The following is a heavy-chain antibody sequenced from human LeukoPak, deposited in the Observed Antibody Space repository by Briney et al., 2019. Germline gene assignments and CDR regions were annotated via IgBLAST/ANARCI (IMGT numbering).Heavy chain of an antibody. J-gene: IGHJ4*02. CDR1: GYSISSSYY. Sequence: ASETLSLTCAVSGYSISSSYYWGCIRQPPGKGLEWIGSLYHSGNTYYNPSLKSRVTISVDTSMNQFSLKLRSVTAADTAVYYCLAISSWYYFDYWGQGALVAVSS. V-gene: IGHV4-38-2*01. CDR2: LYHSGNT. CDR3: LAISSWYYFDY. D-gene: IGHD6-13*01.